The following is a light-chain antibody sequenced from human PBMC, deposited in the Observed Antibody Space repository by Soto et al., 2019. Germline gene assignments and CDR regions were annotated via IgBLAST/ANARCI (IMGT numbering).Light chain of an antibody. V-gene: IGKV4-1*01. CDR2: WAS. Sequence: DIVMTQSPDSLAVSLGERATINCKSSQSVLYNSDNKNYLAWYQQKAGQPPKLLIYWASTRDSGVPDRFSGSGSGADFTLTISNLQAEDVAVYYYQQYYTPLSFGGGTKVEIK. CDR3: QQYYTPLS. CDR1: QSVLYNSDNKNY. J-gene: IGKJ4*01.